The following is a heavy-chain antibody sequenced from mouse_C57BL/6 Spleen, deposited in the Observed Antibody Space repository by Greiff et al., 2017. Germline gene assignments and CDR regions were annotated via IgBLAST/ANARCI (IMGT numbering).Heavy chain of an antibody. V-gene: IGHV1-50*01. Sequence: QVQLQQPGAELVKPGASVKLSCKASGYTFTSYWMQWVKQRPGQGLEWIGEIDPSESYTNYNRKFKGKATLTVDTSSSTAYMQRSSLPSEDSAVYYCASQGRLLWFAYWGQGTLVTVSA. CDR3: ASQGRLLWFAY. CDR1: GYTFTSYW. J-gene: IGHJ3*01. D-gene: IGHD2-3*01. CDR2: IDPSESYT.